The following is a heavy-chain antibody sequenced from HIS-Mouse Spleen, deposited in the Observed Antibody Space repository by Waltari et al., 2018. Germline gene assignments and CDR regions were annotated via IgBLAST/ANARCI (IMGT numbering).Heavy chain of an antibody. CDR1: EFTFSSYS. CDR3: ARDRELYFDY. Sequence: EVQLVESGGGLVKPGGSLRLSCAASEFTFSSYSMNWVRQAPGKGLEWVSSISSSSSYIYYADSVKGRFTISRDNAKNSLYLQMNSLRAEDTAVYYCARDRELYFDYWGQGTLVTVSS. D-gene: IGHD1-26*01. V-gene: IGHV3-21*04. J-gene: IGHJ4*02. CDR2: ISSSSSYI.